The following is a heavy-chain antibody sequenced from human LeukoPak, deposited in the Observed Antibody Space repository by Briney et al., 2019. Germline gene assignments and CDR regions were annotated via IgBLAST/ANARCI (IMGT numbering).Heavy chain of an antibody. V-gene: IGHV4-39*01. CDR1: GGSFSGYY. J-gene: IGHJ4*02. CDR2: IYYSGNT. D-gene: IGHD3/OR15-3a*01. Sequence: SETPSLTCGVSGGSFSGYYWNWIRQPPGKGLEWIGSIYYSGNTYYNASLKSQVSTSIDTSKNQFSLRLTSVTAADTAVYYCARQTGSGLFILPGGQGTLVTVSS. CDR3: ARQTGSGLFILP.